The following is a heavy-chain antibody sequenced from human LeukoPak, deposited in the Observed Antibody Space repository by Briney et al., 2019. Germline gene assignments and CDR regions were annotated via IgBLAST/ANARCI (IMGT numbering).Heavy chain of an antibody. J-gene: IGHJ3*02. CDR3: ATVPPLHFDAFDI. Sequence: ASVKVSCKVSGYTLTELSMHWVRQCPGKGLEWMVGFDPEDGETIYAQKFQGRVTMTEDTSTDTAYMELSSLRSEDTAVYYCATVPPLHFDAFDIWGQGTMVTVSS. CDR1: GYTLTELS. V-gene: IGHV1-24*01. D-gene: IGHD4-11*01. CDR2: FDPEDGET.